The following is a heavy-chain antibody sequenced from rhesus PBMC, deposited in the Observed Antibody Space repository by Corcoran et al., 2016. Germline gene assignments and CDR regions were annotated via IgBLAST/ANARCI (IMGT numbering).Heavy chain of an antibody. J-gene: IGHJ4*01. D-gene: IGHD3-3*01. Sequence: QVQLQESGTGLVKPSETLSLNCAVSGGTVSSSTWWSWMREPPGKGLEWIGYIYGSGSSTNYKPPLSGRVTLSVDTSKNQRSLRLSPVTAPDTAVYYCARGGGSFGLGTPYYWGQGGLFTGSS. CDR1: GGTVSSSTW. CDR3: ARGGGSFGLGTPYY. V-gene: IGHV4S11*01. CDR2: IYGSGSST.